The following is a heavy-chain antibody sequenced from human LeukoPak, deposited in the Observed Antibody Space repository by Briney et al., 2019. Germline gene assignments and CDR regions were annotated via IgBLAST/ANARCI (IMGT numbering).Heavy chain of an antibody. Sequence: GGSLTLSCAASRFTFCNFGMQWVRQAPGEGLEGVAVIWYDGSNKYYVRSGKGRFTLSRDNSKNTLYLKMNSLRAEDTAVYCCARGYRTFDYWGQGTLVTVSS. J-gene: IGHJ4*02. CDR3: ARGYRTFDY. CDR1: RFTFCNFG. V-gene: IGHV3-33*01. D-gene: IGHD1-1*01. CDR2: IWYDGSNK.